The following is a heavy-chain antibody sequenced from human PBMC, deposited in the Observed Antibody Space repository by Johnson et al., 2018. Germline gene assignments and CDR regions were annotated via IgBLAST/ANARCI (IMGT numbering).Heavy chain of an antibody. Sequence: QVQLQESGPGLVKPSEPLSLTCTVSGGSISSYYWSWIRQPPGKGLEWIGYIYYSGSTNYNPPLTRRVTITVDPYKNQFSLKRSSVTAADTAVYYWAIDGQNDGSGGGSDALDIWGQGTMVTVSS. CDR2: IYYSGST. V-gene: IGHV4-59*01. CDR1: GGSISSYY. J-gene: IGHJ3*02. CDR3: AIDGQNDGSGGGSDALDI. D-gene: IGHD3-10*01.